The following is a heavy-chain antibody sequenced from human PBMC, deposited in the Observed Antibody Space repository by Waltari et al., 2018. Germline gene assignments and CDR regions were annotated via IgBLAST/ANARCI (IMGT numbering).Heavy chain of an antibody. Sequence: QVQLVQSGAEVKKPGSSVKVSCKASGGTFSSYAISWVRQAPGQGLEWMGGIIPIFGTANYAQKFQGRVTITTDESTSTAYMELSSLRSEDTAVYYCARPLTEYYYDSSGLYLAYWGQGTLVTVSS. V-gene: IGHV1-69*05. D-gene: IGHD3-22*01. J-gene: IGHJ4*02. CDR1: GGTFSSYA. CDR3: ARPLTEYYYDSSGLYLAY. CDR2: IIPIFGTA.